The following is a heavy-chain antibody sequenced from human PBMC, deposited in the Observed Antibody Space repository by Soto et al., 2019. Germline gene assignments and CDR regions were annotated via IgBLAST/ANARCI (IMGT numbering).Heavy chain of an antibody. D-gene: IGHD4-17*01. V-gene: IGHV1-69*08. CDR2: IIPALGTA. J-gene: IGHJ2*01. Sequence: QDQLVQSGAEVKKPGSSVKVSCKASGGTFSSHTFGWVRQAPGQGLEWMGRIIPALGTATYAQKFQGRVTITADESATTVYMELNSLRSEDTAVYYCARPDFGAYWYFDLWGRGTLVTVSS. CDR3: ARPDFGAYWYFDL. CDR1: GGTFSSHT.